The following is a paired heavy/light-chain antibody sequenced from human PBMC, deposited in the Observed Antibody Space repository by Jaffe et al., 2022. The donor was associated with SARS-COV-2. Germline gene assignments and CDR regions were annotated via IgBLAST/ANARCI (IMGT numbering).Light chain of an antibody. J-gene: IGKJ4*01. V-gene: IGKV1-27*01. CDR3: QKYSSAPLT. Sequence: DIQMTQSPSSLSASVGDRVTITCRASQGIGNNLAWYQQKPGKVPKLLIYGAFTLQSGVPSRFSGSGSGTDFTLTISSLQPEDVAVYYCQKYSSAPLTFGGGTKVEIK. CDR2: GAF. CDR1: QGIGNN.
Heavy chain of an antibody. CDR3: ARRYNFFDS. CDR1: GYTFTSHA. CDR2: INTNTGYP. V-gene: IGHV7-4-1*02. D-gene: IGHD5-18*01. Sequence: VQLVQSGSELKKPGASVTVSCRASGYTFTSHAMNWVRQAPGQGLEWMGWINTNTGYPTYAQGFTGRFVFSLDTSASTAYLQISGLKTEDTAVYYCARRYNFFDSWGQGTLVAVSS. J-gene: IGHJ4*02.